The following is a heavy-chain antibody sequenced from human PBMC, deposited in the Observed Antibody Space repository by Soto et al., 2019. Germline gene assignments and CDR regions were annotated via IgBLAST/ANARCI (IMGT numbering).Heavy chain of an antibody. CDR3: ARGAQYGYYDFWSGYYTNFDY. V-gene: IGHV1-18*01. CDR1: GFTLYSHC. CDR2: ISAYNGNT. J-gene: IGHJ4*02. D-gene: IGHD3-3*01. Sequence: GAPVEVSRKGSGFTLYSHCFRWVGQAPGQGAWGMGWISAYNGNTNYAQKLQGRVTMTTDTSTSTAYMELRSLRSDDTAVYYCARGAQYGYYDFWSGYYTNFDYWGQGTLVTVSS.